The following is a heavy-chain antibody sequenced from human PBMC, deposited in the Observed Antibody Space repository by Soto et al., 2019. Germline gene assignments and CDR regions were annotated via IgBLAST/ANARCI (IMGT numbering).Heavy chain of an antibody. J-gene: IGHJ4*02. Sequence: GGSLRLSCAASGFTFTRYSMNWVRQAPGKGLEWVSSISSTTNYIYYGDSMKGRFTISRDNAKNSLYLEMNSLRAEDTAVYYCERESEDLTSNFDYWGQGTLVTVSS. CDR1: GFTFTRYS. CDR3: ERESEDLTSNFDY. CDR2: ISSTTNYI. V-gene: IGHV3-21*06.